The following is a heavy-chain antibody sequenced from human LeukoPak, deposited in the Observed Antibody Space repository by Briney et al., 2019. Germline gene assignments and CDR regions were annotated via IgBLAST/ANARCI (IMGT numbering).Heavy chain of an antibody. V-gene: IGHV3-21*01. J-gene: IGHJ6*02. CDR1: GFTFSSYS. Sequence: GGSLRLSCAASGFTFSSYSMNWVRQAPGKGLEWVSSISSSSSYIYYADSVKGRFTISRDNAKNSLYLQTNSLRAEDTAVYYCARVDTDGGGYYYYGMDVWGQGTTVTVSS. CDR3: ARVDTDGGGYYYYGMDV. D-gene: IGHD3-16*01. CDR2: ISSSSSYI.